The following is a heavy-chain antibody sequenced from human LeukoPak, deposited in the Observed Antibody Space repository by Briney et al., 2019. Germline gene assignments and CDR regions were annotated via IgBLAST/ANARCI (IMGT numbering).Heavy chain of an antibody. V-gene: IGHV3-48*04. CDR3: ARVLRYCSGGNCYSGGLGYMDV. Sequence: GGSLRLSCAASGFTFSSYWMHWVRQAPGKGLEWVSSISRSGSTKYYADSVKGRFTISRDNAKNSLFLQMNSLRAEDTAVYYCARVLRYCSGGNCYSGGLGYMDVWGKGTTVTISS. CDR2: ISRSGSTK. D-gene: IGHD2-15*01. J-gene: IGHJ6*03. CDR1: GFTFSSYW.